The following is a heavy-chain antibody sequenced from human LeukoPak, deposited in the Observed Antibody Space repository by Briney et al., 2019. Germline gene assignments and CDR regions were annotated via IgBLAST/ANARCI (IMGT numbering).Heavy chain of an antibody. D-gene: IGHD2/OR15-2a*01. V-gene: IGHV1-18*01. CDR2: ISGRNGNT. CDR3: ARDHALWSNCFDY. CDR1: GYSFTDYG. J-gene: IGHJ4*02. Sequence: ASVKVSCKASGYSFTDYGSTWVRQAPGQGLEWMGWISGRNGNTNYSQRLQGRVTMTTDTSTSTAYMELRSLTSDDTAVYYCARDHALWSNCFDYWGQGTLVTVSS.